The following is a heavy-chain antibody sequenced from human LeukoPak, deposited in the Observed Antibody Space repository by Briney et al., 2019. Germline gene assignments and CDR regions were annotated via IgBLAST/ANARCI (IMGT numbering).Heavy chain of an antibody. CDR3: ARGSSGLQYYYYYGTDV. V-gene: IGHV1-46*01. CDR1: GYTFTSYY. J-gene: IGHJ6*02. D-gene: IGHD5-18*01. CDR2: INPSGGST. Sequence: GASVKVSCKASGYTFTSYYMHWVRQAPGQGLEWMGIINPSGGSTSYAQKFQGRVTMTRDTSTSTVYMELSSLRSEDTAVYYCARGSSGLQYYYYYGTDVWGQGTTVTVSS.